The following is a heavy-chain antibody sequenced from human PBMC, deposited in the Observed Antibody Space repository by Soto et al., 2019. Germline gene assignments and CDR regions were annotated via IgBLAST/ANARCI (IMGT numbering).Heavy chain of an antibody. D-gene: IGHD2-21*02. Sequence: SETLSLTCTVSGGSISSGPYSWGWIRQPPGKGLEWIGTFYYSGSTYYSPSLESRVTISVDTSKNQFSLKLSSVTAADTAVYYCARDSGGNSGYFQHWGQGTLVTVSS. V-gene: IGHV4-39*02. CDR3: ARDSGGNSGYFQH. J-gene: IGHJ1*01. CDR2: FYYSGST. CDR1: GGSISSGPYS.